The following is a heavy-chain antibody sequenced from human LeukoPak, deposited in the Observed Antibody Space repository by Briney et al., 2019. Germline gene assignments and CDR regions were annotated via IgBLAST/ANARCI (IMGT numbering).Heavy chain of an antibody. Sequence: SETLSLTCTVSGGSITTTTYYWGWIRQPPGKGLEWIGEINHSGSTSYNPSLKSRVTISVDTSKNQFSLKLSSVTAADTAVYYCARRWYSSSWLDWFFDLWGRGTLVTVSS. CDR1: GGSITTTTYY. J-gene: IGHJ2*01. V-gene: IGHV4-39*07. CDR2: INHSGST. D-gene: IGHD6-13*01. CDR3: ARRWYSSSWLDWFFDL.